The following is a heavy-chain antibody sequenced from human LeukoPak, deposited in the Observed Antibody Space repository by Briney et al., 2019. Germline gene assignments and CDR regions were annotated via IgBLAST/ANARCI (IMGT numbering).Heavy chain of an antibody. J-gene: IGHJ4*02. CDR1: GFTFSSYA. CDR2: ISSSNIRT. V-gene: IGHV3-48*02. CDR3: AREGIASCGGSCHSTLGY. Sequence: PGGSLRLSCAASGFTFSSYAMNWVRQAPGKGLEWISYISSSNIRTYYADSVRGRFTISRDNAGNSLYLQMNSLTDDDTAVYYCAREGIASCGGSCHSTLGYWGQGTLVTVSS. D-gene: IGHD2-21*01.